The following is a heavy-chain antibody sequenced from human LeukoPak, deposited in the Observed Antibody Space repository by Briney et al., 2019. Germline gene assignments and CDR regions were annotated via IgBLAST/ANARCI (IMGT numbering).Heavy chain of an antibody. CDR1: GYTFTSYY. Sequence: ASVKVSCKASGYTFTSYYMHWVRQAPGQGLEWMGIINPSGGSTSYAQKFQGRVTMTRDMSTSTVYMELSSLRSEDTAVYYCARRGYYDFWSGYYTFDYWGQGTLVTVSS. D-gene: IGHD3-3*01. J-gene: IGHJ4*02. V-gene: IGHV1-46*01. CDR2: INPSGGST. CDR3: ARRGYYDFWSGYYTFDY.